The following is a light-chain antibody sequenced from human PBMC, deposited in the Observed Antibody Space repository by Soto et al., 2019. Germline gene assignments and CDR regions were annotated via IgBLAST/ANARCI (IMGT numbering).Light chain of an antibody. CDR2: GAS. J-gene: IGKJ2*01. CDR1: QSVSSSY. Sequence: EIVLTQSPGTLSLSPGERATLSCRASQSVSSSYLAWYQQKPGQAPRLLIYGASSRATGIPDRFSGGGSGTDFTLTISRLEPEDFAVYYCQQYNNWPHTFGQGTKLEIK. V-gene: IGKV3-20*01. CDR3: QQYNNWPHT.